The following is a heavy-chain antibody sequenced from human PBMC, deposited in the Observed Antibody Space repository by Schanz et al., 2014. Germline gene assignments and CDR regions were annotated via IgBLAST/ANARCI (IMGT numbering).Heavy chain of an antibody. D-gene: IGHD6-6*01. Sequence: VQLVESGGGVVQPGRSLRLSCAASGFTFRGHAMHWVRQAPGQGLEKVAVTSTDGTKTYYAASVKGRFTISRDNSKNTLYLQMNSLRAEDTAVYYCAKGSMAARPLLPTDYYFYGTDIWGQGTTVTVSS. CDR1: GFTFRGHA. CDR3: AKGSMAARPLLPTDYYFYGTDI. J-gene: IGHJ6*02. V-gene: IGHV3-30*04. CDR2: TSTDGTKT.